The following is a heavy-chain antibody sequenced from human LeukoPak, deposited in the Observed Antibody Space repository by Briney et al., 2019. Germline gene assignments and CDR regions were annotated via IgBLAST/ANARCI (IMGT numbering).Heavy chain of an antibody. V-gene: IGHV3-7*03. CDR1: GFTLSNFW. CDR3: ARDPLRYFDWSSDAFDI. Sequence: GESLRLSCATSGFTLSNFWMNWVRQAPGKGLEWVANIEDDGNKKNYVDSVKGRFTISRDNVKNSIYLQMNSLRAEDTAVYYCARDPLRYFDWSSDAFDIWGQGTMVTVSS. J-gene: IGHJ3*02. D-gene: IGHD3-9*01. CDR2: IEDDGNKK.